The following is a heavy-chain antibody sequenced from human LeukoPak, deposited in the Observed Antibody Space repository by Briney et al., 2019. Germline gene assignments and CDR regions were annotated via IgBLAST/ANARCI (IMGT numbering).Heavy chain of an antibody. CDR1: GFTFSSFA. Sequence: PGGSLRLSCAASGFTFSSFAMSWVRQAPGKGLEWVSVIYRSGSTDYADSVKGRFTISRDSFKNTLYLKMNSLRAEDTAVYYCARGSGKGTTPNWFDPWGQGTLVTVSS. J-gene: IGHJ5*02. CDR2: IYRSGST. V-gene: IGHV3-23*05. D-gene: IGHD1-7*01. CDR3: ARGSGKGTTPNWFDP.